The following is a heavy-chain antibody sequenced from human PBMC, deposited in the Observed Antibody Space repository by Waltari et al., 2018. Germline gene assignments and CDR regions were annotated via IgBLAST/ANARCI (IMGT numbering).Heavy chain of an antibody. D-gene: IGHD3-22*01. Sequence: QLQLQESGPGLVKPSETLSLTCTVSGGSISSSSYYWGWIRQPPGKGLAWIGSIYYSGSTYYNPSLKSRVTISVDTSKNQFSLKLSSVTAADTAVYYCRIYYDSSGYYYFDYWGQGTLVTVSS. CDR2: IYYSGST. J-gene: IGHJ4*02. CDR3: RIYYDSSGYYYFDY. V-gene: IGHV4-39*01. CDR1: GGSISSSSYY.